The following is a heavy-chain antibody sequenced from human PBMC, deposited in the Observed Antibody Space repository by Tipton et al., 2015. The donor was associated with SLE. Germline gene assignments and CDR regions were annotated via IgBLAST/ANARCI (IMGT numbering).Heavy chain of an antibody. CDR2: IYFSGST. V-gene: IGHV4-59*01. Sequence: TLSLTCTVSGGSIFSSYWSWIRQPPGKGLEWIGCIYFSGSTNYSPSLRSRVTMSVDSSNSQLSLKLSSVTAADTAVYYCARDGGAAVENYNYHMDVWGIGTTVTVSS. CDR3: ARDGGAAVENYNYHMDV. CDR1: GGSIFSSY. D-gene: IGHD3-16*01. J-gene: IGHJ6*03.